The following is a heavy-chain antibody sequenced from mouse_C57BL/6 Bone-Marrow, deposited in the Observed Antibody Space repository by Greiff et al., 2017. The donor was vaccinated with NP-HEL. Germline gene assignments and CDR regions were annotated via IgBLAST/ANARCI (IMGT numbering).Heavy chain of an antibody. Sequence: QVQLQQPGAELVRPGTSVKLSCKASGYTFTSYWMHWVKQRPGQGLEWIGVIDPSDSYTNYNQKFKGKATLTVDTSSSTAYMQLSSLTSEDSAVYYCERVSTMFKWFAYWGQGTLVTVSA. CDR3: ERVSTMFKWFAY. CDR2: IDPSDSYT. J-gene: IGHJ3*01. V-gene: IGHV1-59*01. CDR1: GYTFTSYW. D-gene: IGHD2-2*01.